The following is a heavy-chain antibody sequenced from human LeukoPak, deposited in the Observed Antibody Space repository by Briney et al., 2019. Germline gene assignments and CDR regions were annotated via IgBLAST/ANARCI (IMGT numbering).Heavy chain of an antibody. J-gene: IGHJ3*02. CDR3: ARGSEYYDSSGYSDAFDI. V-gene: IGHV1-18*01. Sequence: ASVTVSCTASGYTFTSYGISWVRQAPGQGLEWMGWISAYNGNTNYAQKLQGRVTMTTDTSTSTAYMELRSLRSDDTAVYYCARGSEYYDSSGYSDAFDIWGQGTMVTVSS. CDR1: GYTFTSYG. CDR2: ISAYNGNT. D-gene: IGHD3-22*01.